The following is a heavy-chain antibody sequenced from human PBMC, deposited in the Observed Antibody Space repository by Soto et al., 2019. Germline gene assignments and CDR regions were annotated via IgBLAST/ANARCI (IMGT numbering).Heavy chain of an antibody. CDR2: IYPGDSDT. CDR1: GYSFTSYW. J-gene: IGHJ4*02. CDR3: ARALRARFLEWLLSNPFDY. V-gene: IGHV5-51*01. D-gene: IGHD3-3*01. Sequence: PGESLKISCKGSGYSFTSYWIGWVRQMPGKGLEWMGIIYPGDSDTRYSPSFQGQVTISADKSISTAYLQWSSLKASDTAMYYCARALRARFLEWLLSNPFDYWGQGTLVTVSS.